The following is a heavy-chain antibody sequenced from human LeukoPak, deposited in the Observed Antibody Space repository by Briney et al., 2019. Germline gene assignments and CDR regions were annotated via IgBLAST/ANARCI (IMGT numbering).Heavy chain of an antibody. V-gene: IGHV3-30*02. J-gene: IGHJ4*02. CDR1: GFTFSSYA. Sequence: SGGSLRLSCAASGFTFSSYAMHWVRQAPGKGLEWVAFIRYDGSNKYYPDSVKGRFTISRDNSKNTLYLQMDSLRAEDTAVYYCAKDQDFWSGIDYWGQGTLATVSS. CDR2: IRYDGSNK. D-gene: IGHD3-3*01. CDR3: AKDQDFWSGIDY.